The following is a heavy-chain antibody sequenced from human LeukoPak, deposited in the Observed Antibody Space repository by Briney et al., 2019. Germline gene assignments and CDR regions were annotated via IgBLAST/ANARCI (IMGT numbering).Heavy chain of an antibody. V-gene: IGHV4-34*01. CDR3: ARRIVGATPAHDAFDI. Sequence: PSETLSLTCAVSGGSFSGFYWSWIRQSPGKGLEWIGEYNHFGSTNYNPSLNNRVTISVDKSKNQFSLTLSSVTAADTAVYYCARRIVGATPAHDAFDIWGQGTMVTVSS. J-gene: IGHJ3*02. D-gene: IGHD1-26*01. CDR2: YNHFGST. CDR1: GGSFSGFY.